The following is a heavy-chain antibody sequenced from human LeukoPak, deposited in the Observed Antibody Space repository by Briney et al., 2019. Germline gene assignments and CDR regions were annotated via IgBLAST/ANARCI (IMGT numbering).Heavy chain of an antibody. CDR3: ARETVRKCFDY. J-gene: IGHJ4*02. CDR2: INHSGST. Sequence: PSETLSLTCTVSGGSISSGGYSWSWIRQPPGKGLEWIGEINHSGSTNYNPSLKSRVTISVDTSKNQFSLKLSSVTAADTAVYYCARETVRKCFDYWGQGTLVTVSS. CDR1: GGSISSGGYS. V-gene: IGHV4-39*07. D-gene: IGHD1-1*01.